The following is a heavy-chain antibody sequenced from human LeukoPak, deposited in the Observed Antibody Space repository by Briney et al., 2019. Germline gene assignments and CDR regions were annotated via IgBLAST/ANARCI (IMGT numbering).Heavy chain of an antibody. CDR3: ARLAKNHSRYDYVWGSYRYTGWFDY. J-gene: IGHJ5*01. CDR1: GGSISSSSYY. V-gene: IGHV4-39*01. D-gene: IGHD3-16*02. CDR2: IYYSGST. Sequence: SETLSLTRTVSGGSISSSSYYWGWIRQPPGKGLEWIGSIYYSGSTYYNPSLKSRVTISVDTSKNQFSLKLSSVTAADTAVYYCARLAKNHSRYDYVWGSYRYTGWFDYWGQGTLVTVSS.